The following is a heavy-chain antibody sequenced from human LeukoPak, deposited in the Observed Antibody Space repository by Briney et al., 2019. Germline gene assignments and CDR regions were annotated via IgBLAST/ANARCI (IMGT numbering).Heavy chain of an antibody. D-gene: IGHD1-1*01. CDR3: TRQGGNDVDY. CDR2: IRSKANSYAT. J-gene: IGHJ4*02. CDR1: GFTFSGSA. V-gene: IGHV3-73*01. Sequence: GGSLRLSRAASGFTFSGSAMHGVRQASGKGLEWVGRIRSKANSYATAYAASVKGRFTISRDDSKNTAYLQMNSLKTEDTAVYYCTRQGGNDVDYWGQGTLVTVSS.